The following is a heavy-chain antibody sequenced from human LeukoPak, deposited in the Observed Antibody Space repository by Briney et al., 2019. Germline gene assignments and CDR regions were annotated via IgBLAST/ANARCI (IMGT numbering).Heavy chain of an antibody. CDR3: ASFGPKFFLCY. Sequence: PGGSLRLSCAASGFTVSSNNMSWVRQAPGKGLEWVSVIYSDGSTYSSDSVKGRFTISRDNSKNTLYLQMSSLRAEDTAVYFFASFGPKFFLCYWGQGTLVTVS. D-gene: IGHD3-10*01. V-gene: IGHV3-66*01. CDR2: IYSDGST. CDR1: GFTVSSNN. J-gene: IGHJ4*02.